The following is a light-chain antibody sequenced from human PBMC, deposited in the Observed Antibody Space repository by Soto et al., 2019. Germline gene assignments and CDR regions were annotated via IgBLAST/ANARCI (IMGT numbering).Light chain of an antibody. Sequence: QSALTQPASGSGSPGQSITISCTGTSSDVGSYNLVSWYQQHPGKAPKLMIYEGSKRPSGVSNRFSGSKSGNTASLTISGLQAEDEAEYYCCSYAGSSTPYVFGPGTKVPVL. J-gene: IGLJ1*01. CDR2: EGS. V-gene: IGLV2-23*01. CDR3: CSYAGSSTPYV. CDR1: SSDVGSYNL.